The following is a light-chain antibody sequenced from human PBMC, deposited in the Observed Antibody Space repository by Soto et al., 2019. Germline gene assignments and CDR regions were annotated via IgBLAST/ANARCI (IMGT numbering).Light chain of an antibody. CDR2: DSN. CDR3: GTWENSRNWV. V-gene: IGLV1-51*01. Sequence: QSALTQPPSVSAAPGQKVTISCSGSSSNIGNNYVSWYQQLPGTAPKLLIYDSNKRPSGIPDRFSGSKSGTSATLDITGLQGGGGADYYRGTWENSRNWVFGGGTKPPVL. CDR1: SSNIGNNY. J-gene: IGLJ3*02.